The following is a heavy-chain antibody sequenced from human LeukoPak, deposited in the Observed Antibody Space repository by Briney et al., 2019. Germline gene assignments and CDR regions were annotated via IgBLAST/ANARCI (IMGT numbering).Heavy chain of an antibody. CDR3: ARGNWNYVGYYYYGMDV. V-gene: IGHV1-69*13. CDR1: GGTLSSYA. D-gene: IGHD1-7*01. Sequence: SVKVSCKASGGTLSSYAISWVRQAPGQGLEWMGGIIPNFGTANYAQKFQGRVTITADESTSTAYMELSSLRSEDTAVYYCARGNWNYVGYYYYGMDVWGQGTTVTVSS. CDR2: IIPNFGTA. J-gene: IGHJ6*02.